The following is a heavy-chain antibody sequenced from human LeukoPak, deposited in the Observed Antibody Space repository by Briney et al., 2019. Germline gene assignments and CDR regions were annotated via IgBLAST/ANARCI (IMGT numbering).Heavy chain of an antibody. J-gene: IGHJ4*02. CDR2: INHSGST. CDR1: GGSFSGYY. V-gene: IGHV4-34*01. CDR3: ARRQRGYSYGTRIDY. D-gene: IGHD5-18*01. Sequence: PSETLSLTCAVYGGSFSGYYWSWIRQPPGKGLEWIGEINHSGSTNYNLSLKSRVTISVDTSKNQFSLKLSSVTAADTAVYYCARRQRGYSYGTRIDYWGQGTLVTVSS.